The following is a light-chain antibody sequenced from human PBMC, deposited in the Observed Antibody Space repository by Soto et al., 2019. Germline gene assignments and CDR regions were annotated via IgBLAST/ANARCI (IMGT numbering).Light chain of an antibody. Sequence: IVMTQSPATLSVSPGERATLSCRASQSIDNKLAWYQQRPGQAPRLLIYGASTRVTGIPARFSGSGSGTEFTLTISGLQSEDFGVYYCQQYNSWRTFGQGTNVETK. V-gene: IGKV3-15*01. CDR3: QQYNSWRT. CDR1: QSIDNK. CDR2: GAS. J-gene: IGKJ1*01.